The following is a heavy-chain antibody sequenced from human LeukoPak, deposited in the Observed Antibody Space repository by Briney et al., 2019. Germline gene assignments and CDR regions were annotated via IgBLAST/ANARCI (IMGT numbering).Heavy chain of an antibody. V-gene: IGHV1-2*02. CDR1: GGTFSSYA. CDR3: LSTSCNF. D-gene: IGHD2-2*01. Sequence: GASVKVSCKASGGTFSSYAISWVRQAPGQGLEWKGGINPNSGGTNYAQKFQGRVTMTRDTPITTAYTELRRLRCDDTAVYEILSTSCNFWGLGALVTVSS. J-gene: IGHJ4*01. CDR2: INPNSGGT.